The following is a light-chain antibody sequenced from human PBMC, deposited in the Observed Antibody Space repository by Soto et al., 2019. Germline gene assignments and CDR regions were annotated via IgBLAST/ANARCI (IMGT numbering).Light chain of an antibody. Sequence: DIQMTQSPSTLSASVGDRVTITCRASQSISSRLVWYQQKPGKAPNLLIYDASNLKSGVPSRFSGSGSWTEFSLTISNLQPDDSATYYCQNYGRFLWTFGQGTKVEIK. CDR1: QSISSR. CDR2: DAS. V-gene: IGKV1-5*01. J-gene: IGKJ1*01. CDR3: QNYGRFLWT.